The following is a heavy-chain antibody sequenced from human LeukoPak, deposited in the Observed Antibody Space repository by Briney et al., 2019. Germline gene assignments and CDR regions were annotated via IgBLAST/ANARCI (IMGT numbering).Heavy chain of an antibody. CDR2: ISSSGSTI. Sequence: SAGSLRLSAAASRFTFSDYYMSWIRQAPGKGLEWVSYISSSGSTIYYADSVKGRFTISRDNAKNSLYLQMNSLRAEDTAVYHCARGYLRPGPKYDTSAYPPGFWGQGTLVTVSS. CDR1: RFTFSDYY. D-gene: IGHD3-22*01. J-gene: IGHJ4*02. CDR3: ARGYLRPGPKYDTSAYPPGF. V-gene: IGHV3-11*01.